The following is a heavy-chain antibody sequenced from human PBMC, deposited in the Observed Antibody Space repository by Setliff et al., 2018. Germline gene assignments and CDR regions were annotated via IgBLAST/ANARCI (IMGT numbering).Heavy chain of an antibody. V-gene: IGHV1-18*01. CDR1: GYTFTSYG. J-gene: IGHJ4*02. CDR2: ISAYNGNT. D-gene: IGHD1-26*01. Sequence: ASVKVSCKASGYTFTSYGISWVRQAPGQGLEWMGWISAYNGNTNYAQKLQGRVTITADQSTRTAYMELSSLRSEDTAVYYCAIPSSGNFYFDYWGQGTLVTVSS. CDR3: AIPSSGNFYFDY.